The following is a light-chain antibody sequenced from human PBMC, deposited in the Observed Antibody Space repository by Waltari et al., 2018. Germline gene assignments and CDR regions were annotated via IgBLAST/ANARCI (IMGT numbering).Light chain of an antibody. V-gene: IGKV3-15*01. Sequence: EIVMTQSPATLSVSPGERATLSCRASQSVSSNLAWYQQKPGQAPRLLMDGASTRATGIPARFSGSGSGTEFTLTISSLQSEDFAVYYCQQYNNWPRPFGPGTKVDIK. CDR1: QSVSSN. J-gene: IGKJ3*01. CDR3: QQYNNWPRP. CDR2: GAS.